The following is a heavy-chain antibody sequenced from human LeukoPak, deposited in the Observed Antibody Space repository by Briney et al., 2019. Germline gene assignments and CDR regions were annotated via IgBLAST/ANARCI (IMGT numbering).Heavy chain of an antibody. CDR1: GFTFSSYG. CDR3: AGSIAVAGTIDY. V-gene: IGHV3-33*01. CDR2: IWYDGSNK. J-gene: IGHJ4*02. Sequence: GRSLGLSCAASGFTFSSYGMHWVRQAPGKGLEWVAVIWYDGSNKYYADSVKGRFTISRDNSKNTPYLQMNSLRAEDTAVYYCAGSIAVAGTIDYWGQGTLVTVSS. D-gene: IGHD6-19*01.